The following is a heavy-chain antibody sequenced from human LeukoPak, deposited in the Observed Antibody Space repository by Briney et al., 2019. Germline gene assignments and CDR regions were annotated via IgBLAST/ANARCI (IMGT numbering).Heavy chain of an antibody. D-gene: IGHD6-19*01. J-gene: IGHJ4*02. CDR1: GFTFSSYW. Sequence: PGGSLRLSCAASGFTFSSYWMHWVRQAPGKGLVWVSRINSDGSSTSYADSVKGRFTISRDNAKNTLYLQMNSLRAEDTAVYYCARERTIAMAAYDYWGQGTLVTVSS. V-gene: IGHV3-74*01. CDR2: INSDGSST. CDR3: ARERTIAMAAYDY.